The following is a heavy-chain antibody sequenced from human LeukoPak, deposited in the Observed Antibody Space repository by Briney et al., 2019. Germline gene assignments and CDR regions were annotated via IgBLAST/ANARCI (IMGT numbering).Heavy chain of an antibody. J-gene: IGHJ4*02. CDR1: GFTFSNAW. Sequence: PGGSLRLSCAASGFTFSNAWMSWVRQAPGKGLEWVGRIKSKTDGGTTDYAAPVKGRFTISRDDPKNTLYLQMNSLRAEDTAVYYCAKDLGGYGEPDYWGQGTLVTVSS. D-gene: IGHD4-17*01. CDR3: AKDLGGYGEPDY. V-gene: IGHV3-15*01. CDR2: IKSKTDGGTT.